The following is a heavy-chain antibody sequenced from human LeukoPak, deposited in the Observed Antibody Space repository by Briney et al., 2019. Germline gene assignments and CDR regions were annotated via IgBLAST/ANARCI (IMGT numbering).Heavy chain of an antibody. Sequence: KASETLSLTCAVYGGSFSGYYWSWIRQPPGKGLEWIGEINHSGSTNYNPSLKSRVTISLDTSKNQFSLRLSSVTSADAAVFYCARAAQNWNNAPYFEHWGQGSLVTVSS. CDR2: INHSGST. D-gene: IGHD1-1*01. J-gene: IGHJ4*02. CDR3: ARAAQNWNNAPYFEH. CDR1: GGSFSGYY. V-gene: IGHV4-34*01.